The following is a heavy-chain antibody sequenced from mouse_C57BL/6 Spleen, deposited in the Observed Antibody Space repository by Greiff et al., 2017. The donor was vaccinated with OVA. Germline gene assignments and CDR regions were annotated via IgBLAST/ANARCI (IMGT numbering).Heavy chain of an antibody. V-gene: IGHV2-6*03. J-gene: IGHJ4*01. CDR3: ARSIYYDYPYYYAMDY. Sequence: QVQLKESGPGLVAPSQSLSITCTVSGFSLTSYGVHWVRQPPGKGLEWLVVIWSDGSTTYNSALKSRLSISKDNSKSQVFLKMNSLQTDDTAMYYCARSIYYDYPYYYAMDYWGQGTSVTVSS. CDR2: IWSDGST. CDR1: GFSLTSYG. D-gene: IGHD2-4*01.